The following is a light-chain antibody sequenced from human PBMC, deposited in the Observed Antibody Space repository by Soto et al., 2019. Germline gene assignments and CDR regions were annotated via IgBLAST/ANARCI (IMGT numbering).Light chain of an antibody. CDR3: QQYGSSPQT. Sequence: EIVLTQSPGTLSLSPGERATLSRRASQGVASRYLAWYQQKPGQAPRLLIYHASSRATGIPDRFSGSGSRTDFTLTITRLEPEDFAVYFCQQYGSSPQTFGQGTKVEIK. CDR1: QGVASRY. V-gene: IGKV3-20*01. J-gene: IGKJ1*01. CDR2: HAS.